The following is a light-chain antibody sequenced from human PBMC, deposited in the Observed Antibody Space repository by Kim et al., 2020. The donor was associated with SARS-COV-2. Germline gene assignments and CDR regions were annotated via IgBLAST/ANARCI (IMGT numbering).Light chain of an antibody. CDR1: ILRGYY. Sequence: SSELTQDPAVSVALGQTVTITCQGDILRGYYASWYQQKPRQAPVLVIYGNNNRPSGIPDRFSGSSSGNTVSLTITGAQAEDEADYYCNCRHSNGHHRVFGTGTKVTVL. CDR3: NCRHSNGHHRV. J-gene: IGLJ1*01. V-gene: IGLV3-19*01. CDR2: GNN.